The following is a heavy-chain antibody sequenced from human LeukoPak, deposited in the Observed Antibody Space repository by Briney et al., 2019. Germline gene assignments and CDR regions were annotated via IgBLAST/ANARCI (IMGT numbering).Heavy chain of an antibody. V-gene: IGHV3-21*01. D-gene: IGHD5-18*01. CDR2: ISSSSIYI. CDR1: GFTFSTYS. Sequence: PGGSLRLSCAASGFTFSTYSMNSVRQAPGEGREWGSYISSSSIYIYYADSVKGRFTISRDNDKTSLYLRMNSLRAEDTAVYYCARDSDGYSYGRSLEYWGQGNLVTVSS. CDR3: ARDSDGYSYGRSLEY. J-gene: IGHJ4*02.